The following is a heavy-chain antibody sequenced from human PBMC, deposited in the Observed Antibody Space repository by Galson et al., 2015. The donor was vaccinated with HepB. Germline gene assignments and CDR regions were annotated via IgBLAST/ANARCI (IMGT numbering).Heavy chain of an antibody. Sequence: SLRLSCAASGFSFSNFWMSWVRQAPGKGLEWVGRIKTSTDGETTEYGAPVRGRFTISRDDSKNTLYLQMNTLETEDTAVYYCTSAYGDYNSFPSGEFDYWGQGTLVTVSS. CDR1: GFSFSNFW. J-gene: IGHJ4*02. CDR2: IKTSTDGETT. CDR3: TSAYGDYNSFPSGEFDY. D-gene: IGHD4-17*01. V-gene: IGHV3-15*01.